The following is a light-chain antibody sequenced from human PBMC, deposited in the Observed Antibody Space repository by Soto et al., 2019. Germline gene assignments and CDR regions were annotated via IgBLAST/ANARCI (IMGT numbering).Light chain of an antibody. V-gene: IGKV3-11*01. CDR1: RSVSSS. J-gene: IGKJ2*01. Sequence: EIVLTQSPVTLSLSPGERATLSCRASRSVSSSLVWYQQKPGQAPRLLIYDASNRATGIPARFSGSGSGTDFTLTISSLEPEDFAVYYCQQYYNWPPYTFGQGTKVEIK. CDR2: DAS. CDR3: QQYYNWPPYT.